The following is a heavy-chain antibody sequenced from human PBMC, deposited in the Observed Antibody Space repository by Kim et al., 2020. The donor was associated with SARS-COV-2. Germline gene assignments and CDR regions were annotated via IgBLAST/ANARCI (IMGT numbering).Heavy chain of an antibody. CDR3: AREPGGYTWGLNWFDP. Sequence: SVKSRITINPDTSKNQFSLQLNSVTPEDTAVYYCAREPGGYTWGLNWFDPWGQGTLVTVSS. J-gene: IGHJ5*02. D-gene: IGHD5-12*01. V-gene: IGHV6-1*01.